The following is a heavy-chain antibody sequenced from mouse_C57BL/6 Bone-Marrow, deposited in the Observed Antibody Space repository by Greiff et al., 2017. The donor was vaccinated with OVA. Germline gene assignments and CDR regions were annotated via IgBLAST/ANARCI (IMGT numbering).Heavy chain of an antibody. Sequence: EVQLQESGAELVRPGASVKLSCTASGFNIKDDYMHWVKQRPEQGLEWIGWIDPENGDTEYASKFQGKATITADTSSNTAYLQLSSLTSEDTAVEYCTTDGGSGYWYIDVWGTGTTVTVSS. CDR2: IDPENGDT. CDR1: GFNIKDDY. CDR3: TTDGGSGYWYIDV. D-gene: IGHD1-1*01. J-gene: IGHJ1*03. V-gene: IGHV14-4*01.